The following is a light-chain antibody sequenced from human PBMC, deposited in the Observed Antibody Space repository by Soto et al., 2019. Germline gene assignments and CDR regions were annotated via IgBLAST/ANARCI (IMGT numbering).Light chain of an antibody. V-gene: IGKV3-15*01. Sequence: EIVMTQSTATLSVSPGERATLSCRASQSVSSNLAWYQQKPGQAPSLLIYGASTRATGIPARFSGSGSGTEFTLTISSLQSEDFAVYYCQQYNNWPPMYTFGQGTKLEIK. CDR1: QSVSSN. CDR3: QQYNNWPPMYT. J-gene: IGKJ2*01. CDR2: GAS.